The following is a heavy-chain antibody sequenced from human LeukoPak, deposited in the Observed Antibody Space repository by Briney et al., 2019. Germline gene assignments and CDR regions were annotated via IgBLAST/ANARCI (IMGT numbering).Heavy chain of an antibody. Sequence: GGSLRLSCAAPGFTFSSYGMHWVRQAPGKGLEWVAFIRYDGSNKYYADSVKGRFTISRDNSKNTLYLQMNNLGPEDTAVYYCARGYGDYGHFDYWGQGTLVTVSS. CDR3: ARGYGDYGHFDY. V-gene: IGHV3-30*02. J-gene: IGHJ4*02. D-gene: IGHD4-17*01. CDR2: IRYDGSNK. CDR1: GFTFSSYG.